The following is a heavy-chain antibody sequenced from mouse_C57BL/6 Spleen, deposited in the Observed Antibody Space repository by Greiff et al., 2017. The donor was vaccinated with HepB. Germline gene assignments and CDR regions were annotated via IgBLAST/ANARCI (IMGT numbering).Heavy chain of an antibody. CDR1: GYTFTSYW. D-gene: IGHD2-2*01. Sequence: QVHVKQPGAELVKPGASVKMSCKASGYTFTSYWITWVKQRPGQGLEWIGDIYPGSGSTNYNEKFKSKATLTVDTSSSTAYMQLSSLTSEDSAVYYCARFGSPPFDYWGQGTTLTVSS. J-gene: IGHJ2*01. CDR3: ARFGSPPFDY. V-gene: IGHV1-55*01. CDR2: IYPGSGST.